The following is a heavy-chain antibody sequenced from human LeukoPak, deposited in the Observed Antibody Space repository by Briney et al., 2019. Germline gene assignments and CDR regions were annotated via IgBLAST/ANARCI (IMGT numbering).Heavy chain of an antibody. Sequence: ASVKVSCKASGYTFASDDINWVRQATGQGLEWMGWINPSSGYTGYAQKFQGRVTMTANPSISTVYLELSSLRSEDTAVYYCAKAPNYYGSGSPYQMDVWGKGTMVTVSS. CDR2: INPSSGYT. CDR3: AKAPNYYGSGSPYQMDV. V-gene: IGHV1-8*01. CDR1: GYTFASDD. J-gene: IGHJ6*04. D-gene: IGHD3-10*01.